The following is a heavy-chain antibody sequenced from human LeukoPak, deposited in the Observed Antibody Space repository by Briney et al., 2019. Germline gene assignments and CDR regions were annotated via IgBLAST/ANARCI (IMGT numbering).Heavy chain of an antibody. D-gene: IGHD6-19*01. J-gene: IGHJ4*02. CDR3: AKDLGIAVAALYYFDY. CDR2: ISYDGSNK. CDR1: GFTFSSYG. V-gene: IGHV3-30*18. Sequence: SGGSLRLSCAASGFTFSSYGMHWVRQAPGKGLEWVAVISYDGSNKYYADSVKGRFTISRDNSKNTLYLQMNSLRAEDTAVYYCAKDLGIAVAALYYFDYWGQGTLVTVSS.